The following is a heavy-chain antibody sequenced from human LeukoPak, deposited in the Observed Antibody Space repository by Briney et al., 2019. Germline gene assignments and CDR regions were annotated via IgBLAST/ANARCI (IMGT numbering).Heavy chain of an antibody. D-gene: IGHD3-3*01. Sequence: SETLSLTCTVSGGSISSHYWSWIRQPPGKGLEWIGYIYYSGSTNYNPSLKSRVTISVDTSKNQFSLKLSSVTAADTAVYYCARAEDGGFLEWLPESYYYYGMDVWGQGTTVTVSS. CDR2: IYYSGST. CDR1: GGSISSHY. CDR3: ARAEDGGFLEWLPESYYYYGMDV. J-gene: IGHJ6*02. V-gene: IGHV4-59*11.